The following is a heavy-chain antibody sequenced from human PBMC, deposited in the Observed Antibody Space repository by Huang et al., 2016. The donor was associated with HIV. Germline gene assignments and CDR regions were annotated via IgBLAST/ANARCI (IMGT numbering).Heavy chain of an antibody. CDR3: ARDPATWYFDL. CDR1: GFTLSRYA. CDR2: ISYDGSNQ. V-gene: IGHV3-30-3*01. J-gene: IGHJ2*01. Sequence: QVQLVESGGGVVRPGRALRLSCTASGFTLSRYASHWVRQAPGEGLGWVAVISYDGSNQYYADSVKGRFTISRDNSKNTLYLQMNSLAVEDTAVYFCARDPATWYFDLWGRGTLVTVSS.